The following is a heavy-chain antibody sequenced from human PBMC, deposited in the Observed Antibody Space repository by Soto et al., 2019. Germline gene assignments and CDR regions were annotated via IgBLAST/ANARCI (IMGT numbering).Heavy chain of an antibody. CDR3: AREETAWPLAYGLDV. J-gene: IGHJ6*02. CDR2: IGRRSDI. CDR1: GFNFSNYS. Sequence: SLRLSCAASGFNFSNYSMHWVRQAPGKGLEWVSSIGRRSDIYYADSVKGRFTISRDNAKNSVSLQMNSLRDEDTAVYYCAREETAWPLAYGLDVWGQGTTVTVSS. V-gene: IGHV3-21*01. D-gene: IGHD2-21*02.